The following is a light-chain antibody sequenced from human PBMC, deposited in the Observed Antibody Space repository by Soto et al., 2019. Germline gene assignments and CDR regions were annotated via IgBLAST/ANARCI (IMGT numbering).Light chain of an antibody. J-gene: IGLJ3*02. Sequence: QSVLTQPPSASGTPGQRVTISCAGSSSNIGSNYVYWYRQLPGTAPNVLIYRNDERPSGVPDRFSGSKSGSSASLAISGLRSEDEADYYCSAWDDSLSGPVFGRGTKHTVL. V-gene: IGLV1-47*01. CDR1: SSNIGSNY. CDR2: RND. CDR3: SAWDDSLSGPV.